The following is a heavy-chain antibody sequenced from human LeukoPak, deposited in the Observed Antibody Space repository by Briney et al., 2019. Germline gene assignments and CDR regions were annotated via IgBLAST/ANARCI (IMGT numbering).Heavy chain of an antibody. CDR1: GGSFSGYY. CDR2: INHSGST. CDR3: ARERGGGGFGVVIKRSYYYMDV. J-gene: IGHJ6*03. D-gene: IGHD3-3*01. Sequence: SETLSLTCAVYGGSFSGYYWSWIRQPPGKGLEWIGEINHSGSTNYNPSLKSRVTISVDTSKNQFSLKLSSVTAADTAVYYCARERGGGGFGVVIKRSYYYMDVWGKGTTVTVSS. V-gene: IGHV4-34*01.